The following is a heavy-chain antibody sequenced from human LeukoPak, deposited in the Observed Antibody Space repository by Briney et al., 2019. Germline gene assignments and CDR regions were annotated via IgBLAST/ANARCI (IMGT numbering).Heavy chain of an antibody. J-gene: IGHJ4*02. CDR1: GYTFTGYY. V-gene: IGHV1-2*04. CDR2: INPNSGGT. CDR3: ARGEGYYDSSGHDY. D-gene: IGHD3-22*01. Sequence: ASVKVSCKVSGYTFTGYYMHWVRQAPGQGLEWMGWINPNSGGTNYAQKFQGWVTMTRDTSISTAYMELSGLRSDDTAVYYCARGEGYYDSSGHDYWGQGTLVTVSS.